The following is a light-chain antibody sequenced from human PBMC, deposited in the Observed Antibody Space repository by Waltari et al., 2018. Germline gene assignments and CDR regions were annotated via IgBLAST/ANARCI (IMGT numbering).Light chain of an antibody. J-gene: IGLJ2*01. CDR2: EKN. CDR3: ETWDTSLGAWI. Sequence: QSVLTQPPSVSAAPGQKVTISCSGSSSNIGNDYVSWYQQLPGTAPKLFIYEKNKRPSGMSDRCPGSRSGTSATLGITGLQTGDEAVYYGETWDTSLGAWIFGGGTKLTVL. V-gene: IGLV1-51*02. CDR1: SSNIGNDY.